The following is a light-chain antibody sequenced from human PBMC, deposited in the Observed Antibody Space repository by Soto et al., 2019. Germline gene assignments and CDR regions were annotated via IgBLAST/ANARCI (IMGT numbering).Light chain of an antibody. J-gene: IGLJ2*01. V-gene: IGLV1-47*01. CDR3: AAWDDSLSAVV. CDR1: SSNIGSNY. CDR2: RNN. Sequence: QSVLTQPPSASGTPGQRVTISCSGSSSNIGSNYVYWYQQLPGTAPKLLIYRNNQRPSGVPGRFSGSKSGTSASLAIGGLRSEDEADYYCAAWDDSLSAVVFGGGTKLTVL.